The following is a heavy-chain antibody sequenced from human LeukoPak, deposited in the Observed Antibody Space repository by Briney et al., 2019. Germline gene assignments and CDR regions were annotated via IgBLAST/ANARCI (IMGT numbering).Heavy chain of an antibody. J-gene: IGHJ4*02. V-gene: IGHV3-11*04. CDR1: GFTFSDYY. CDR2: ISSSGSTI. D-gene: IGHD3-3*01. CDR3: ARHQSYDFWSGYYRF. Sequence: GGSLRLSCAASGFTFSDYYMSWIRQAPGKGLEWVSYISSSGSTIYYADSVKGRFTISRDNAKNSLYLQMNSLRAGDTAVYYCARHQSYDFWSGYYRFWGQGTLVTVSS.